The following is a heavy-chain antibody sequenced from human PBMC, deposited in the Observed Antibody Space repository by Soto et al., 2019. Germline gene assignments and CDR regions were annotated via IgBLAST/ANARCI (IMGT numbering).Heavy chain of an antibody. CDR2: IYWDNDK. Sequence: QITLKESGPPLVKPTQTLTLTCAFSGFSLNTRGVGVGWIRQPPGKALEWLALIYWDNDKRYSPFLKSRLTITKDTPNNHVVLMMTDMDPVDTATYYCAHNNYYGSGSVYWGQGTLITVSS. V-gene: IGHV2-5*02. CDR3: AHNNYYGSGSVY. D-gene: IGHD3-10*01. J-gene: IGHJ4*02. CDR1: GFSLNTRGVG.